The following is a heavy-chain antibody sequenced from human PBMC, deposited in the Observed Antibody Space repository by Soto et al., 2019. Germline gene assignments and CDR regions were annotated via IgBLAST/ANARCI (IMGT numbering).Heavy chain of an antibody. CDR1: GFSFSSFA. CDR2: ISGSGSST. Sequence: GGSLRLSCAASGFSFSSFAMSWVRQAPGKGLEWVSVISGSGSSTYYADSVKGRFTISRDNSRNTLYLQMNSLRAEDTAVYYCTTGVIVWGKGTTVTVSS. D-gene: IGHD2-21*01. CDR3: TTGVIV. V-gene: IGHV3-23*01. J-gene: IGHJ6*04.